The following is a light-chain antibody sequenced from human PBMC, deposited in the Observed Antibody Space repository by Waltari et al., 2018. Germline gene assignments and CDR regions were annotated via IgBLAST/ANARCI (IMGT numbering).Light chain of an antibody. CDR2: GAS. CDR3: QHYVRLPVT. CDR1: QSVSRTV. V-gene: IGKV3-20*01. J-gene: IGKJ1*01. Sequence: SCRASQSVSRTVAWYQQKPGQAPRLLIYGASIRATGIPDRFSGSWSGTDFSLTISRLEPEDFAVYYCQHYVRLPVTFGQGTKVEIK.